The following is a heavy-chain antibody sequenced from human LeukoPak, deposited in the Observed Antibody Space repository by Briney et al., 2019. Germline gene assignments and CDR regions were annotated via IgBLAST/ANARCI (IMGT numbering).Heavy chain of an antibody. D-gene: IGHD3-10*01. CDR3: ARYDGGSGPFDY. CDR2: LYSGGNT. Sequence: GGSLRLSCAVSGFTVSSNYMSWVRQAPGKGLEWVSVLYSGGNTYYADSVKGRFTISRDNSKNTLYLQMNSLRAEDTAVYYCARYDGGSGPFDYWGQGTLVTVSS. J-gene: IGHJ4*02. V-gene: IGHV3-53*01. CDR1: GFTVSSNY.